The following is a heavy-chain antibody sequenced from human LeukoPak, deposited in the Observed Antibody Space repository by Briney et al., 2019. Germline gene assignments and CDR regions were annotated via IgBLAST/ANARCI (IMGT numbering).Heavy chain of an antibody. J-gene: IGHJ4*02. V-gene: IGHV4-4*07. D-gene: IGHD4-17*01. Sequence: ASETLSLTCPVPGGSISSYYWSWIRQPAGKGLEWIGRIYTSGSTNYNPSFKSRVTMSVDTSKNQFSLKLSSVTAADTAVYYCAREQPRPRRTVTLYYFDYWGQGTLVTVSS. CDR2: IYTSGST. CDR1: GGSISSYY. CDR3: AREQPRPRRTVTLYYFDY.